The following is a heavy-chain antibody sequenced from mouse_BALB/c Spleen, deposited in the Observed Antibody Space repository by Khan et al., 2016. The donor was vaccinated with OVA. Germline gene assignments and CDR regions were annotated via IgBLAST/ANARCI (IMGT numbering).Heavy chain of an antibody. V-gene: IGHV1S137*01. CDR3: ARRAYDAYYDY. D-gene: IGHD2-3*01. CDR1: GYTFTDYA. J-gene: IGHJ2*01. Sequence: VQLQQSGPELVRPEVSVKISCKGSGYTFTDYAMYWVKQSHAKSLEWIGLISTYSGNTNYNQKFKGKATMTVDKSYTTAYMELARLTSEDSAISSCARRAYDAYYDYWGQGTTLTVSS. CDR2: ISTYSGNT.